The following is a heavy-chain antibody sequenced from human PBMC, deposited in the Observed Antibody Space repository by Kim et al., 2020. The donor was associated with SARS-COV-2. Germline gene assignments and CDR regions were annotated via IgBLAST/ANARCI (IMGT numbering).Heavy chain of an antibody. CDR1: GYTFTSYG. Sequence: ASVKVSCKASGYTFTSYGISWVRQAPGQGLEWMGWISAYNGNTNYAQKLQGRVTMTTDTSTSTAYMELRSLRSDDTAVYYCAREDGDPNSYYYYGMDVWGQGTTVTVSS. J-gene: IGHJ6*02. D-gene: IGHD4-17*01. V-gene: IGHV1-18*01. CDR3: AREDGDPNSYYYYGMDV. CDR2: ISAYNGNT.